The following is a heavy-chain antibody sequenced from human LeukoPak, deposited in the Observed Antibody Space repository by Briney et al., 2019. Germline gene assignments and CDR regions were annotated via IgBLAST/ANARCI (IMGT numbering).Heavy chain of an antibody. CDR2: IYYSGSA. Sequence: SETLSLTCTVSGGSISSSSYYWGWIRQPPGKGLEWIGSIYYSGSAYYNPSLKSRVTISVDTSKNQFSLKLSSVTAADTAVYYCAREAASSGWSVDYWGQGTLVTVSS. D-gene: IGHD6-19*01. J-gene: IGHJ4*02. CDR1: GGSISSSSYY. V-gene: IGHV4-39*07. CDR3: AREAASSGWSVDY.